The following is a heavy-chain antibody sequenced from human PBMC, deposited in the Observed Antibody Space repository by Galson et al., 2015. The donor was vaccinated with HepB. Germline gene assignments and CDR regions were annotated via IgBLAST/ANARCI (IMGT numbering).Heavy chain of an antibody. Sequence: SLRLSCAASGFTFSDYYMSWIRQAPGKGLEWVSYISSSGSTIYYADSVKGRFTISRDNAKNSLYLQMNSLRAEDTAVYYCARYLYVRYFDWLSPPPAPYYYYGMDVWGQGTTVTVSS. CDR1: GFTFSDYY. V-gene: IGHV3-11*01. J-gene: IGHJ6*02. CDR3: ARYLYVRYFDWLSPPPAPYYYYGMDV. D-gene: IGHD3-9*01. CDR2: ISSSGSTI.